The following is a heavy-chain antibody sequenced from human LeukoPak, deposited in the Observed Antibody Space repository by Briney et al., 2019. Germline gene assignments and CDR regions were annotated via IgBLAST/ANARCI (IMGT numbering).Heavy chain of an antibody. CDR1: GFTFSSAW. V-gene: IGHV3-7*01. Sequence: GGSLRLSCAASGFTFSSAWMTWVRQAPGKGPEWVANINVDGSERYYVASVKGRFTISRDNAKNSLNLQMNSLRAEDTAVYYCTRDFAWQQFDYWGQGTLVTVSS. CDR3: TRDFAWQQFDY. CDR2: INVDGSER. J-gene: IGHJ4*02. D-gene: IGHD5-24*01.